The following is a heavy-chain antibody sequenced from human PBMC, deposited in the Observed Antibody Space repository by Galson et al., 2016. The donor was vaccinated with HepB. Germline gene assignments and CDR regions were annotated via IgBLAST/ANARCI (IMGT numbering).Heavy chain of an antibody. J-gene: IGHJ4*02. CDR2: INGDNGHT. CDR3: ARVRYYFDY. V-gene: IGHV1-18*01. Sequence: SVKVSCKASGYTFSIFSISWVRQAPGQGLEWMGWINGDNGHTNYAQKVQGRVTMTTDTSTNTVYMDLRSLRSDDTAVYYCARVRYYFDYWGQGTLVTVSS. CDR1: GYTFSIFS.